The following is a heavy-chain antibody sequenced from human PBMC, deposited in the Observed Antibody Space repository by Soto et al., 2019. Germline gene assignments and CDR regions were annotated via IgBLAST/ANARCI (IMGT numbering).Heavy chain of an antibody. CDR3: AKGIRYSYGTFDY. V-gene: IGHV3-23*01. CDR2: ISGSGGST. D-gene: IGHD5-18*01. J-gene: IGHJ4*02. CDR1: GFTFSSYA. Sequence: EVQLLESGGGLVQPGGSLRLSCAASGFTFSSYAMSWVRQAPGKGLEWVSAISGSGGSTYYADSVKGRFTISRDNSKNTLYLQMNSLRAEDTAVYYCAKGIRYSYGTFDYCGPATLVTVSS.